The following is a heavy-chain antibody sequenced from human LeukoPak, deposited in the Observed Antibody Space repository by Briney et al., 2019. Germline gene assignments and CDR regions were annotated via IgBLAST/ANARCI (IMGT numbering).Heavy chain of an antibody. D-gene: IGHD2-2*01. CDR2: IRYDGSNK. Sequence: PGGSLRLSCAVSGFIFSSYGMHWVRQAPGKGLEWVAFIRYDGSNKYYADSVKGRFTISRDNSKNTLYLQMNSLRAEDTAVCYCAKGCSSTSCPSYYYYYYMDAWGKGTTVTVSS. CDR3: AKGCSSTSCPSYYYYYYMDA. J-gene: IGHJ6*03. V-gene: IGHV3-30*02. CDR1: GFIFSSYG.